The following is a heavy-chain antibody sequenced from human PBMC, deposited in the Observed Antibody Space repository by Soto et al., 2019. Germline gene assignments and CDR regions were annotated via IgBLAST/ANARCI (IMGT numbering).Heavy chain of an antibody. CDR1: GFTFSAFA. Sequence: GRFLRLHCAASGFTFSAFAMTWVLQPTGQGLECVSTVIGSGVYRFDADSVKGRFIISRDDSKDTLYLQMNSVRPEATAVYYCAKEFYYDILADSYLTYVLDVLGQGYPV. J-gene: IGHJ6*01. D-gene: IGHD3-9*01. CDR3: AKEFYYDILADSYLTYVLDV. V-gene: IGHV3-23*01. CDR2: VIGSGVYR.